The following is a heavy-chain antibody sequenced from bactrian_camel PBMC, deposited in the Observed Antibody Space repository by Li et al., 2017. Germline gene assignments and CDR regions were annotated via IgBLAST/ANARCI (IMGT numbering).Heavy chain of an antibody. CDR1: GNGFIKPC. CDR3: AADWGTLLGEPAYAYPY. V-gene: IGHV3S54*01. D-gene: IGHD1*01. Sequence: QLVESGGGSVQAGGSLRLSCVASGNGFIKPCMGWFRQAPGQERGGVAFISTGGGTTAYDDSVKGRFTISRDNANNTVNLMTNSLKVEDTAMYYCAADWGTLLGEPAYAYPYWGQGTQVTVS. CDR2: ISTGGGTT. J-gene: IGHJ4*01.